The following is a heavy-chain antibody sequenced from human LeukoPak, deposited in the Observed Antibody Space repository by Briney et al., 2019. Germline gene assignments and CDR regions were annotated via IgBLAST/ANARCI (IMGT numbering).Heavy chain of an antibody. D-gene: IGHD6-13*01. CDR1: GYTFTGYY. CDR3: AREAAAALLWDY. CDR2: INPNSGGT. Sequence: ASVKVSFEASGYTFTGYYMHWVRQAPGQGLEWMGWINPNSGGTNYAQKFQGRVTMTRDTSISTAYMELSRLRSDDTAVYYCAREAAAALLWDYWGQGTLVTVSS. V-gene: IGHV1-2*02. J-gene: IGHJ4*02.